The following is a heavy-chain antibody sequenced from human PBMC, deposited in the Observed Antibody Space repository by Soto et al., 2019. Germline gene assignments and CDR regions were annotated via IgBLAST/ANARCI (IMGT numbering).Heavy chain of an antibody. CDR1: GFIFIDYG. Sequence: LRLSCAASGFIFIDYGIHWVRQAPGNGLEWVALIWYDGSKKYYADSVKGRFTVSRDNINSTLYLEMNSLRVEDSAVYYCAREGAVVGSQDFWGQGTLVIVSS. J-gene: IGHJ4*02. CDR3: AREGAVVGSQDF. CDR2: IWYDGSKK. D-gene: IGHD6-19*01. V-gene: IGHV3-33*01.